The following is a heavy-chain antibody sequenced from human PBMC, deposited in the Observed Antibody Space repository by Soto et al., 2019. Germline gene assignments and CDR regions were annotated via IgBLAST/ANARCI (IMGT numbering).Heavy chain of an antibody. Sequence: QVQLVESGGGVVQPGRSLRLSCAASGFTFNTHGIHWVRQTPGKGLEWVAVISYDGSKTSYADSVKGRFTFFRDNSKNTVYLQMNRLPAEDTAVYYCARGALSWFQLRWDYMDVWGTGTTVTVS. J-gene: IGHJ6*03. CDR3: ARGALSWFQLRWDYMDV. D-gene: IGHD2-2*01. CDR2: ISYDGSKT. V-gene: IGHV3-30*03. CDR1: GFTFNTHG.